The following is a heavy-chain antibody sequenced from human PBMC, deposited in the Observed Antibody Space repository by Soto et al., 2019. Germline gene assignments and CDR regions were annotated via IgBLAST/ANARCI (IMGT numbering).Heavy chain of an antibody. CDR3: ARDQLGRSFYYGMDV. CDR2: IWSDGNNK. CDR1: GFTFSNYG. D-gene: IGHD1-1*01. Sequence: QVQLVESGGGVVQPGRSLRLSCAASGFTFSNYGMHWVRQAPGKGLEWVAVIWSDGNNKYYVDSVQGRFTISRDNSKNTLYLQMNSLRAEDTAVYYCARDQLGRSFYYGMDVWGQGTTVTVSS. V-gene: IGHV3-33*01. J-gene: IGHJ6*02.